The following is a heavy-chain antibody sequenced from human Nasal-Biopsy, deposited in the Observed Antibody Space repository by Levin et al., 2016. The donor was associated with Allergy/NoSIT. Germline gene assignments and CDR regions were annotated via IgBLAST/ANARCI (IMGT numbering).Heavy chain of an antibody. CDR1: GFTFSRSD. CDR2: IGRAGDT. D-gene: IGHD3-9*01. J-gene: IGHJ2*01. CDR3: AREIDDTLAAGWPLDL. Sequence: GGSLRLSCAASGFTFSRSDMHWVRQATGKGLEWVSAIGRAGDTYYADSVEGRFTISRDNARNSLYLQVNSLRAGDTAMYYCAREIDDTLAAGWPLDLWGRGTLVTVSS. V-gene: IGHV3-13*04.